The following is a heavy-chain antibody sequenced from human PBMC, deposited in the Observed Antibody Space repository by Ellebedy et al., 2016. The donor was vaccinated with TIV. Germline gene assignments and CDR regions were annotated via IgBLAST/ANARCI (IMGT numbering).Heavy chain of an antibody. Sequence: PGGSLRLSCAASGFTFSDHYIDRVRQAPGKGLEWVALIRSKAYGGTTEYAASVKGRFTISRDDSKNSVYLQMNSLKSEDTALYYCARSLESRGFIVRSLYWGQGTLVTVSS. CDR3: ARSLESRGFIVRSLY. CDR2: IRSKAYGGTT. D-gene: IGHD2/OR15-2a*01. J-gene: IGHJ4*02. CDR1: GFTFSDHY. V-gene: IGHV3-72*01.